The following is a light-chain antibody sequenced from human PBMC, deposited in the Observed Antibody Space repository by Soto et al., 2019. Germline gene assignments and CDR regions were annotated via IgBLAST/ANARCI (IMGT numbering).Light chain of an antibody. V-gene: IGLV2-18*02. J-gene: IGLJ2*01. Sequence: QSVLTQPPSVSGSPGQSVTISCTGTSSDVGGYSRVSWYQQPPGTAPKLMIYEVSNRPSGVPDRFSGSKSGNTASLTISGLQAEDEADYYCSAYTSSGTFVVFGGGTKLTVL. CDR3: SAYTSSGTFVV. CDR1: SSDVGGYSR. CDR2: EVS.